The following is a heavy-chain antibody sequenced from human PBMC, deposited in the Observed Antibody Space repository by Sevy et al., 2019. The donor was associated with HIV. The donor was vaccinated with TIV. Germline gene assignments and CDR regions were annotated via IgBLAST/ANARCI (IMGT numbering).Heavy chain of an antibody. D-gene: IGHD5-12*01. CDR1: GYTFTSYG. CDR2: ISNYNSMR. Sequence: ASVKVSCKASGYTFTSYGITWVRQAPGQGLEWMGWISNYNSMRKSAQKFQDRVVMTTDTSTSTAYMELRSLRKDDTAVDYGARGVSVVASTGVWFDPWGQGTQVTVSS. V-gene: IGHV1-18*01. J-gene: IGHJ5*02. CDR3: ARGVSVVASTGVWFDP.